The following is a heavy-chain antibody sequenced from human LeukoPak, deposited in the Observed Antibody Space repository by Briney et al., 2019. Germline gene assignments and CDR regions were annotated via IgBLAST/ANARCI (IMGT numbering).Heavy chain of an antibody. Sequence: PSETLSLTCAVYGGSFSGYYWSWIRQPPGKGLEWIGEINHSGSTNYNPSLKSRVTISVDTSKNQFSLKLSSVTAADTAVDYCARRDYWGQGTLVTVSS. CDR3: ARRDY. J-gene: IGHJ4*02. CDR2: INHSGST. V-gene: IGHV4-34*01. CDR1: GGSFSGYY.